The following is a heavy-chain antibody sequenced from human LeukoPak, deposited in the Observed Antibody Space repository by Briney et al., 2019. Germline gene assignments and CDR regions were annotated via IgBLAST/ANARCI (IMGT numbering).Heavy chain of an antibody. D-gene: IGHD3-3*01. J-gene: IGHJ4*02. CDR3: ARVNRVDFWSGDYTRLTTGPVAY. Sequence: SVKVSCKASGGTLSSYAISGVRQAPGQGLEWMGGIIPIFGTANYAQKFQGRVTITADESTSTAYMELSSLRSEDTAVYYCARVNRVDFWSGDYTRLTTGPVAYWGQESLVTVSS. CDR2: IIPIFGTA. CDR1: GGTLSSYA. V-gene: IGHV1-69*13.